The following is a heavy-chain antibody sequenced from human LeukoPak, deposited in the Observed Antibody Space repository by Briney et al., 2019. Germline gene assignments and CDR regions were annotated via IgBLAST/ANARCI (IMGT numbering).Heavy chain of an antibody. CDR2: IHSTSGSI. J-gene: IGHJ4*02. CDR1: GFTFSSYH. Sequence: AGGSLSLSCAASGFTFSSYHMNWVRQAPGKGLEWFSYIHSTSGSIHYADSVKGRFTISRDNAKNSLYLQMNSLRAEDTAVYYCSRVVQDVTGADYWGQGTLVIVSS. D-gene: IGHD3-9*01. V-gene: IGHV3-48*01. CDR3: SRVVQDVTGADY.